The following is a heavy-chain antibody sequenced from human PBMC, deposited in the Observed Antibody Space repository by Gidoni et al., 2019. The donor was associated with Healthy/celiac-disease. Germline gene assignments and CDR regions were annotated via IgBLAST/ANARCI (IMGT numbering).Heavy chain of an antibody. CDR2: IKSKTDGGTT. D-gene: IGHD3-16*02. Sequence: EVQLVESGGGLVKPGGSLRLSCAASGFTFSNAWMSWGRQAPGKGLEWVGRIKSKTDGGTTDYAAPVKGRFTISRDDSKNTLYLQMNSLKTEDTAVYYCTTGPDYIWGSYRTPLDYWGQGTLVTVSS. V-gene: IGHV3-15*01. CDR1: GFTFSNAW. CDR3: TTGPDYIWGSYRTPLDY. J-gene: IGHJ4*02.